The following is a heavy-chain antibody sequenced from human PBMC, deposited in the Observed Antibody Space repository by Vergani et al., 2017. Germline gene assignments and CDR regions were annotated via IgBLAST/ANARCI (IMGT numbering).Heavy chain of an antibody. CDR1: GYTFTSYG. V-gene: IGHV1-18*01. D-gene: IGHD3-22*01. Sequence: QVPLVQSGAAVKTPGASVKVSCTASGYTFTSYGISWVRQAPGQGLEWMGWISAYNGNTNYAQKLQGRVTMTTDTSTSTAYMELRSLRSDDTAVYYCARARNYYDSSGYSFGDYWGQGTLVTVSS. CDR2: ISAYNGNT. CDR3: ARARNYYDSSGYSFGDY. J-gene: IGHJ4*02.